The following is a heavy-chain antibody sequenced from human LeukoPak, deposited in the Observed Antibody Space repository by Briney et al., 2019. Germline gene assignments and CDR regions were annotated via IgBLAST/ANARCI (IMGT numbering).Heavy chain of an antibody. D-gene: IGHD5-18*01. J-gene: IGHJ4*02. Sequence: ASETLSLTCTVSGGSVSSGSYYWSWIRQPPGKGLEWIGYIYYSGSTYYNPSLKSRVTISVDTSKNQFPLKLSSVTAADTAVYYCARTDAHSYGYFFDYWGQGTLVTVSS. CDR3: ARTDAHSYGYFFDY. CDR1: GGSVSSGSYY. V-gene: IGHV4-61*01. CDR2: IYYSGST.